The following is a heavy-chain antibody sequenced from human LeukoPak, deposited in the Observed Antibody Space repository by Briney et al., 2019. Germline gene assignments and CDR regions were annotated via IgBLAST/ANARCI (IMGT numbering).Heavy chain of an antibody. J-gene: IGHJ5*02. CDR1: GFTFSSYS. D-gene: IGHD2-21*01. V-gene: IGHV3-48*01. CDR2: ISSSSSTI. CDR3: ARVRSRDWFDP. Sequence: GGSLRLSCAASGFTFSSYSMNWVRQAPGKGLEWVSYISSSSSTIYYADSVKGRFTISRDSAKNSLYLQMNSLRAEDTAVYYCARVRSRDWFDPWGQGTLVTVSS.